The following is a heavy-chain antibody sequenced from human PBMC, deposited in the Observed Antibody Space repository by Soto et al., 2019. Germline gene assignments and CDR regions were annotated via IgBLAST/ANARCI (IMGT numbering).Heavy chain of an antibody. V-gene: IGHV4-39*01. CDR2: IYYSGTT. D-gene: IGHD4-4*01. CDR1: GDSIDTSRHY. Sequence: KPSETLSLTCTVSGDSIDTSRHYWGWIRQPPGKGLEWIGSIYYSGTTYYNPSLKSRVTISADTSKNQFSLKLSSVTAADTAVYYCPSMKPDLHITTYHWFDPWGQGTLVTVSS. J-gene: IGHJ5*02. CDR3: PSMKPDLHITTYHWFDP.